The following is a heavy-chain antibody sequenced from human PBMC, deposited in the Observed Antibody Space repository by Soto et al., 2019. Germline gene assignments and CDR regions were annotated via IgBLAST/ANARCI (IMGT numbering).Heavy chain of an antibody. D-gene: IGHD7-27*01. J-gene: IGHJ4*02. CDR1: GGSINNHY. V-gene: IGHV4-59*11. CDR2: IYYPGST. CDR3: ARANWYSEY. Sequence: QVHLQESGPGLVKPSETLSLTCTVSGGSINNHYWCWIRQPPGKGLEWMGFIYYPGSTNYNPSLKSRVTMSVDTSKNQCSLNLPSLTAADTAIYYCARANWYSEYWGQGTLVTVSS.